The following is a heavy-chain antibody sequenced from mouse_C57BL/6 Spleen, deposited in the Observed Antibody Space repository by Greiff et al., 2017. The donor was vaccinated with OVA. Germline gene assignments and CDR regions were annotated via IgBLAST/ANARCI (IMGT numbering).Heavy chain of an antibody. J-gene: IGHJ4*01. CDR2: IYPRSGNT. Sequence: VKLQESGAELARPGASVKLSCKASGYTFTSYGISWVKQRTGQGLEWIGEIYPRSGNTYYNEKFKGKATLTADKSSSTAYMELRSLTSEDSAVYFCARGRDYDADYYAMDYWGQGTSVTVSS. V-gene: IGHV1-81*01. D-gene: IGHD2-4*01. CDR3: ARGRDYDADYYAMDY. CDR1: GYTFTSYG.